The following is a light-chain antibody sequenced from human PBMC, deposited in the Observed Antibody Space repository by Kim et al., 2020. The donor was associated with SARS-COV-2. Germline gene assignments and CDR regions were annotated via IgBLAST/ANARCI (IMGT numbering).Light chain of an antibody. CDR3: QQYYSTPYT. J-gene: IGKJ2*01. V-gene: IGKV4-1*01. CDR1: QSVLHSSNNKNY. Sequence: RATINCKSSQSVLHSSNNKNYLAWYQQKQGQPPKLLIYWASTRESGVPDRFSGSGSGTDFTLTISSLQTEDVAVYYCQQYYSTPYTFGQGTKLEI. CDR2: WAS.